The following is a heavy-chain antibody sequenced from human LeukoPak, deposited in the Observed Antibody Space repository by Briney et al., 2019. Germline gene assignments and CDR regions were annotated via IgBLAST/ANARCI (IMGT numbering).Heavy chain of an antibody. Sequence: GASVKVSCKASGYTFTGYYMHWVRQAPGQGLEWMGWINPNSGGTNYAQKFQGRVTMTRDTSISTAYMELSRLRSDDTAVYYCARDDYDSSGYYLAGAYFDYWGQGTLVTVSS. D-gene: IGHD3-22*01. CDR3: ARDDYDSSGYYLAGAYFDY. CDR1: GYTFTGYY. V-gene: IGHV1-2*02. CDR2: INPNSGGT. J-gene: IGHJ4*02.